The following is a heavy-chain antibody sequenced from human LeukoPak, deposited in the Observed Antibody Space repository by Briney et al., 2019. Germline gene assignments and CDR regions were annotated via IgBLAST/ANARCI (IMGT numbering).Heavy chain of an antibody. Sequence: PSETLSLTCTVSGGSISTYYWSWIRQPPGKGLEWIAYVYSSGHTNYNPSLKGRVTISVDTSKNQFSLKVNSMTAADTAVYYCARHPFSDGFDIWGQGTMVTVSS. CDR1: GGSISTYY. J-gene: IGHJ3*02. V-gene: IGHV4-59*08. CDR3: ARHPFSDGFDI. CDR2: VYSSGHT.